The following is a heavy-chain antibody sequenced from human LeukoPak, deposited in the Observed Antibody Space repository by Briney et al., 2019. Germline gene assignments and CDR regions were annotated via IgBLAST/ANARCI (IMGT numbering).Heavy chain of an antibody. CDR3: ARELRVCLDP. J-gene: IGHJ5*02. CDR1: GGSFSGYY. V-gene: IGHV4-34*01. Sequence: SETLSLTCAVYGGSFSGYYWSWIRQPSGKGLEWIGEINHSGSTNYNPSLKSRVTISVDTSKNQFSLKLSSVTAADTAVYYCARELRVCLDPWGQGTLVTVSS. D-gene: IGHD1-26*01. CDR2: INHSGST.